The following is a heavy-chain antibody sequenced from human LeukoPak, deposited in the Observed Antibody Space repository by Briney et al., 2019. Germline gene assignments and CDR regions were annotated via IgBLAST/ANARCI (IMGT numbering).Heavy chain of an antibody. CDR1: GGSISSGGYY. J-gene: IGHJ4*02. CDR2: IYYSGST. CDR3: ARVPTSGSYYGIFDY. Sequence: SETLSLTCTVSGGSISSGGYYWSWIRQHPGKGLEWIGYIYYSGSTSYNPSLKSRVTISVDTSKNQFSLKLSSVTAADTAVYYCARVPTSGSYYGIFDYWGQGTLVTVSS. V-gene: IGHV4-31*03. D-gene: IGHD1-26*01.